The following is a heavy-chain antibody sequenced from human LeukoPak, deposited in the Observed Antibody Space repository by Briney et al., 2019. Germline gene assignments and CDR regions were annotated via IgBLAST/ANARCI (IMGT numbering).Heavy chain of an antibody. CDR1: GFTFSNYE. V-gene: IGHV3-48*03. J-gene: IGHJ4*02. D-gene: IGHD6-19*01. CDR3: AGIIAVAGFNY. CDR2: ISSSGSTI. Sequence: GGSLRLSCAASGFTFSNYEMNWARQAPGKGLEWLSYISSSGSTIDYADSVKGRFTISRDNAKNSLYLQMNSLRAEDTAVYYCAGIIAVAGFNYWGQGVLVTVSS.